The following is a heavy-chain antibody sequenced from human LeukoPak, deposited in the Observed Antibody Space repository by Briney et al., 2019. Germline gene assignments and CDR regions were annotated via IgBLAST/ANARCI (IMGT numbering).Heavy chain of an antibody. D-gene: IGHD7-27*01. CDR3: ARGPLIGEHYHYYMDV. CDR1: GYSFTSFD. J-gene: IGHJ6*03. Sequence: ASVKVSCKASGYSFTSFDINWVRQASGQGLDWMGWMNPNSGNTGYAEKFQGRVTITGNTSISTVYMELSSLTSGDTALYYCARGPLIGEHYHYYMDVWGTGTTITVSS. V-gene: IGHV1-8*03. CDR2: MNPNSGNT.